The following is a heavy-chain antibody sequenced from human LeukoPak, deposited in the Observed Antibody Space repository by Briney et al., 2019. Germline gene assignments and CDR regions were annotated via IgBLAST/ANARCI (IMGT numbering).Heavy chain of an antibody. CDR3: ARDGYNYYDSSGYYYGYDY. J-gene: IGHJ4*02. D-gene: IGHD3-22*01. CDR2: INSDGSIT. Sequence: PGGSLRLSCAASGFTFTTYWMHWVRQAPGKGLVWVSHINSDGSITSYADSVKGRFTISRDNAKNSLYLQMNSLRAEDTAVYYCARDGYNYYDSSGYYYGYDYWGQGTLVTVSS. CDR1: GFTFTTYW. V-gene: IGHV3-74*01.